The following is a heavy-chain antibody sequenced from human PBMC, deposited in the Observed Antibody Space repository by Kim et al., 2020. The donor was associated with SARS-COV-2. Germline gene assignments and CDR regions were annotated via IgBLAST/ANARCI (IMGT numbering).Heavy chain of an antibody. D-gene: IGHD4-4*01. CDR2: KT. V-gene: IGHV1-3*01. J-gene: IGHJ4*02. CDR3: ARDMNPTVYDY. Sequence: KTKYSQKFQGRVTITRDTSENTAYMELSSLTSEDTAVYYCARDMNPTVYDYWGQGTLVTVSS.